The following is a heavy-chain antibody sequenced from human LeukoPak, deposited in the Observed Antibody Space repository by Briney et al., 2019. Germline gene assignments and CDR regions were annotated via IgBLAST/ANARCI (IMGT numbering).Heavy chain of an antibody. CDR2: IGPDGSSR. J-gene: IGHJ4*02. Sequence: RPGGSLRLSCAASGFTFSSYWMHWVRQAPGKGLVWVSRIGPDGSSRGYADSVKGRFTVSRDNAKNTVYLQMNSLRAEDTSVYYCSGAYYHPIGNWGQGTLVTVSS. V-gene: IGHV3-74*01. D-gene: IGHD1-26*01. CDR3: SGAYYHPIGN. CDR1: GFTFSSYW.